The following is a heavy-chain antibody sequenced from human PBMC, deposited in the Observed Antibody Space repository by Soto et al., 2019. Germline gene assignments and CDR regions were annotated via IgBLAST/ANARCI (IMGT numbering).Heavy chain of an antibody. J-gene: IGHJ4*02. D-gene: IGHD3-3*01. Sequence: PSETLSLTCTVSGDSINSGGYYWSWIRQHPGKGLEWIGDIYYRGSTNYNPSLKSRVTISIDTSKNQFSLKLSSVTAADTAVYYCARAQTFFGIITVFDNWGQGTLVTVSS. V-gene: IGHV4-31*03. CDR3: ARAQTFFGIITVFDN. CDR1: GDSINSGGYY. CDR2: IYYRGST.